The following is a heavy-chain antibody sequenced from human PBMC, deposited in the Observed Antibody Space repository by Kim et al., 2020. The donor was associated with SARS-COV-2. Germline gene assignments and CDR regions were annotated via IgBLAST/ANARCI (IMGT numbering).Heavy chain of an antibody. CDR2: IDGSDGTT. J-gene: IGHJ4*02. Sequence: GGSLRLSCTTSGFTFTGYAMSWVRQAPGKGLEWVSSIDGSDGTTYLVDSVKGRFTISRDNSKNTLYLQMSTLRADDTAVYYCVKGGWGSIWDHWGQGTRVTVAS. CDR3: VKGGWGSIWDH. V-gene: IGHV3-23*01. CDR1: GFTFTGYA. D-gene: IGHD2-21*01.